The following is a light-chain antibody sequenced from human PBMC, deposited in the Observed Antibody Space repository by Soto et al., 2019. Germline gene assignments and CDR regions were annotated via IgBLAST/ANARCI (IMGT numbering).Light chain of an antibody. Sequence: QSALTQPASVSGSPGQSITISCPGTSSDVGGYNYVSWYQQNPGKAPKLMIYDVSNRPSGVSNRFSGSKSGNTASLTISGLQAEDEDDYYCSSYTSSSTRVVFGGGTKVTVL. CDR3: SSYTSSSTRVV. CDR1: SSDVGGYNY. V-gene: IGLV2-14*01. J-gene: IGLJ2*01. CDR2: DVS.